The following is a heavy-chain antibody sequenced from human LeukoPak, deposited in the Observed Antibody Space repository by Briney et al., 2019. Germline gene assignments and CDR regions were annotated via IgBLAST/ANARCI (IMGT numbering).Heavy chain of an antibody. Sequence: GASVKVSCKASGYTFTSYGISWVRQAPGQGLEWMGWISAYNGNTNYAQKLQGRVTMTTDTSTSTAYMELRSLRSDDTAVYYCARERIGYCSSTSCLDAFDIWGQGTMVTVSS. CDR1: GYTFTSYG. J-gene: IGHJ3*02. D-gene: IGHD2-2*01. CDR2: ISAYNGNT. V-gene: IGHV1-18*01. CDR3: ARERIGYCSSTSCLDAFDI.